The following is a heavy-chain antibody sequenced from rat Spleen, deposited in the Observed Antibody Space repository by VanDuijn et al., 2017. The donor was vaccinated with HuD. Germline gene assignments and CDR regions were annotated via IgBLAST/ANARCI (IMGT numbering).Heavy chain of an antibody. Sequence: QVQLKESGPGLVQPSQTLSLTCTVSGLSLTSNTVSWIRQSPGKGLEWMGVMWSNGDTDYNSAIKSRLSIRRDTSKSQVFLKMNSLQTEDIAHYYCARDQPYYGYLDYWGQGVMVTVSS. CDR2: MWSNGDT. CDR3: ARDQPYYGYLDY. V-gene: IGHV2-47*01. CDR1: GLSLTSNT. D-gene: IGHD1-7*01. J-gene: IGHJ2*01.